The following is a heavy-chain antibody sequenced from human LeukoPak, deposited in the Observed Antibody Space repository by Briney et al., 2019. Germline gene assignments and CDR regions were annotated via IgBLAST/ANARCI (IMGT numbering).Heavy chain of an antibody. V-gene: IGHV4-59*01. CDR3: ARDSASWFGELAGFDY. CDR1: GGSISSYY. CDR2: IYYSGST. J-gene: IGHJ4*02. Sequence: SETLSLTCTVSGGSISSYYWSWIRKPPGKGLEWLGYIYYSGSTNYNPSLKSRVTISVDTSKNQFSLKLSSVTAADTAVYYCARDSASWFGELAGFDYWGQGTLVTVSS. D-gene: IGHD3-10*01.